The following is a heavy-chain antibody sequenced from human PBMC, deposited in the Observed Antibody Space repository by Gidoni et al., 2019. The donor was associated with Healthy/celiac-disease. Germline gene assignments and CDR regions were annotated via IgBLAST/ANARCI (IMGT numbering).Heavy chain of an antibody. Sequence: QVQLVQSGAEVKKPGASVKVSCKASGYTFTGYYMHWVRQAPGQGLEWMGWINPNSGGTNYAQKFQGWVTMTRDTSISTAYMELSRLRSDDTAVYYCARDLNYYDSSGYYGGDAFDIWGQGTMVTVSS. CDR1: GYTFTGYY. V-gene: IGHV1-2*04. D-gene: IGHD3-22*01. CDR3: ARDLNYYDSSGYYGGDAFDI. J-gene: IGHJ3*02. CDR2: INPNSGGT.